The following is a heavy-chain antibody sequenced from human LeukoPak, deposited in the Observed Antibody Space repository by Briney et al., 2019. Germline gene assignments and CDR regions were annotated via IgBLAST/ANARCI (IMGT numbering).Heavy chain of an antibody. CDR2: INHSGST. Sequence: SETLSLTCAVHGGSFSGYYWSWIRQPPGKGLEWIGEINHSGSTNYNPSLKSRVTISVDTSKNQFSLKLSSVTAADTAVYYCARKSYYGSGSYRIDYGMDVWGKGTTVTVSS. D-gene: IGHD3-10*01. V-gene: IGHV4-34*01. CDR1: GGSFSGYY. CDR3: ARKSYYGSGSYRIDYGMDV. J-gene: IGHJ6*04.